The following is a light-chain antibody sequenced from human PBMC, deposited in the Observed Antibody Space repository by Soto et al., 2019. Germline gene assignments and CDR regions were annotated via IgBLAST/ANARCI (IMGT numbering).Light chain of an antibody. CDR1: QGISSY. CDR2: AAS. V-gene: IGKV1-9*01. J-gene: IGKJ5*01. CDR3: QQLNNYPPT. Sequence: DIQMTQSPSSLSSSVGDRVTITCRASQGISSYLAWYQQKPGKAPKLLIYAASTLQSGVPSRFSGSGSGTEFTLTISNLQAEDVATYFCQQLNNYPPTFGQGTRLEIK.